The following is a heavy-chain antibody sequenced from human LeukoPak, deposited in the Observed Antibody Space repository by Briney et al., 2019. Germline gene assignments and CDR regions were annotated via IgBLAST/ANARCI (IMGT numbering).Heavy chain of an antibody. CDR3: ARGRLSYLFDY. D-gene: IGHD2-21*02. Sequence: PGESLKISCKGSGYSFTSYWIGWVRQMPGKGLEWMGIIYPGDSDTRYSPSFQGKVTTPADKSISTAYLQWSNLKASDTAMYYCARGRLSYLFDYWGQGTLVTVSS. CDR2: IYPGDSDT. CDR1: GYSFTSYW. J-gene: IGHJ4*02. V-gene: IGHV5-51*01.